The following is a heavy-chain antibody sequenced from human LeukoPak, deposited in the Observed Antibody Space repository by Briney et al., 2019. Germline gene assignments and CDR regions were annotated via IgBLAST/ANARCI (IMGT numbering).Heavy chain of an antibody. CDR2: INPNSGGT. CDR1: GYTFTGYY. Sequence: ASVKVSCKASGYTFTGYYMHWVRQAPGQGLEWMGRINPNSGGTNYAQKFQGRVTMTRDTSISTAYMELSRLRSDDTAVYYCAGILSGDYVLAYFQHWGQGTLVTVSS. J-gene: IGHJ1*01. CDR3: AGILSGDYVLAYFQH. D-gene: IGHD4-17*01. V-gene: IGHV1-2*06.